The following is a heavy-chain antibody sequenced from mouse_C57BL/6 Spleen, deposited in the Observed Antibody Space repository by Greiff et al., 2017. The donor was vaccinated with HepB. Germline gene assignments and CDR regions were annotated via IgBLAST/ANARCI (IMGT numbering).Heavy chain of an antibody. Sequence: EVMLVESGGGLVKPGGSLKLSCAASGFTFSDYGMHWVRQAPEKGLEWVAYISSGSSTIYYADTVKGRFTISRDNAKNTLFLQMTSLRSEDTAMYYCARDGYYVFAYWGQGTLVTVSA. J-gene: IGHJ3*01. CDR2: ISSGSSTI. CDR3: ARDGYYVFAY. CDR1: GFTFSDYG. D-gene: IGHD2-3*01. V-gene: IGHV5-17*01.